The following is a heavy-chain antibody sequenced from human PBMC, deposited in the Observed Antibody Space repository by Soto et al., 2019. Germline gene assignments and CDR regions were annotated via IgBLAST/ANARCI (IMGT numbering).Heavy chain of an antibody. D-gene: IGHD6-13*01. Sequence: PSETLSLTCTVSGGSISSSSYYWGRIRQPPGKGLEWIGSIYYSGSTYYNPSLKSRVTISVDTSKNQFSLKLSSVTAADTAVYYCARREDGAYSSSFGIYYYYGMDVWGQGTGVTVSS. CDR2: IYYSGST. CDR3: ARREDGAYSSSFGIYYYYGMDV. J-gene: IGHJ6*02. CDR1: GGSISSSSYY. V-gene: IGHV4-39*01.